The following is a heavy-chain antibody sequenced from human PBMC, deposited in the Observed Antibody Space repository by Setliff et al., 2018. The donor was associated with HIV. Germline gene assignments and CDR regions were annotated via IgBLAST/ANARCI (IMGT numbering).Heavy chain of an antibody. CDR2: INAGNGNT. D-gene: IGHD3-3*01. V-gene: IGHV1-3*01. Sequence: ASVKVSCKASGYTFSTYAMHWVRQAPGQRLEWMGWINAGNGNTKYSQKFQGRVTITRDTSASTAYMELSSLRSEDTAVYYCARAAISTIFGVVKNPHNYYMDVWGKGTTVTVSS. CDR1: GYTFSTYA. J-gene: IGHJ6*03. CDR3: ARAAISTIFGVVKNPHNYYMDV.